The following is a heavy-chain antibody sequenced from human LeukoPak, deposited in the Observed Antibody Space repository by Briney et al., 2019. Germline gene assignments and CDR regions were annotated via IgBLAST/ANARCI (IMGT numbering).Heavy chain of an antibody. V-gene: IGHV3-21*01. D-gene: IGHD3-22*01. CDR2: ISSSSYI. CDR1: GFTFSSYS. CDR3: ARDSPYYYDSSGYYPFDY. J-gene: IGHJ4*02. Sequence: GGSLRLSCAASGFTFSSYSMNWVRQAPGKGLEWVSSISSSSYIYYADSVKGRFTISRDNAKNSLYLQMNSLRAEDTAVYYCARDSPYYYDSSGYYPFDYWGQGTLVTVSS.